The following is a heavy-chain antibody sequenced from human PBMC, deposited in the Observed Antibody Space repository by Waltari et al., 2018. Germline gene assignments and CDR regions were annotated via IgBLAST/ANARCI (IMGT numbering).Heavy chain of an antibody. J-gene: IGHJ4*02. Sequence: QVQLQESGPGLVKPSQTLSLTCTVSGGSISSVDSSWSWPRQPPGKGLEWIGYIYYSGSTYYNPSLKSRVTISVDTSKNQFSLKLSSVTAADTAVYYCARDPYGSGSFDYWGQGTLVTVSS. CDR3: ARDPYGSGSFDY. CDR1: GGSISSVDSS. D-gene: IGHD3-10*01. V-gene: IGHV4-30-4*08. CDR2: IYYSGST.